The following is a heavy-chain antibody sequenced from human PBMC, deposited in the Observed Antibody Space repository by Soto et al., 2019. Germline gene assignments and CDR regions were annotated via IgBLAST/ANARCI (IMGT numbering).Heavy chain of an antibody. CDR1: GFTFGSYA. V-gene: IGHV3-23*01. CDR3: ARIRSFYALDV. CDR2: ISGDGAVT. Sequence: EVQLLESGGGLIQPGGSLRLSCVASGFTFGSYAMNWVRQAPGRELEWVSAISGDGAVTYYGDSVKGRFTVSRDNSKNTLFLQMNSLGAEDEAAYYCARIRSFYALDVWGQGTTVTVSS. J-gene: IGHJ6*02. D-gene: IGHD3-3*01.